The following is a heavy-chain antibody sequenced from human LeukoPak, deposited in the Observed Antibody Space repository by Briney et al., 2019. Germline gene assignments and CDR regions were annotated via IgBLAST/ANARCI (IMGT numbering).Heavy chain of an antibody. J-gene: IGHJ4*02. CDR1: GGSISSSSYY. V-gene: IGHV4-39*01. CDR3: ARRTAAGPFDY. D-gene: IGHD6-13*01. CDR2: IYYSGST. Sequence: PSETLSLTCTVSGGSISSSSYYWGWIRQPPGKGLEWIGNIYYSGSTYYNPSLKSRVTISVDTSKNQFSLKLSSVTAADTAVYYCARRTAAGPFDYWGQGTLVTVSS.